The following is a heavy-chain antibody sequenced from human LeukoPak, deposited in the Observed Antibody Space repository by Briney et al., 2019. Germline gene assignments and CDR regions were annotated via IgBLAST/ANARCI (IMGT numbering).Heavy chain of an antibody. J-gene: IGHJ4*02. V-gene: IGHV4-39*01. CDR1: GGSISSSSYY. Sequence: PSETLSLTCTVSGGSISSSSYYWGWIRQPPGKGLEWIGSIYYSGSTYYNPSLKSRVTISVDTSKNQFSLKLSSVTAADTAVYYCARRLPLTCRGYSYDSCIAAAGLQGVFDYWGQGTLVTVSS. D-gene: IGHD6-13*01. CDR3: ARRLPLTCRGYSYDSCIAAAGLQGVFDY. CDR2: IYYSGST.